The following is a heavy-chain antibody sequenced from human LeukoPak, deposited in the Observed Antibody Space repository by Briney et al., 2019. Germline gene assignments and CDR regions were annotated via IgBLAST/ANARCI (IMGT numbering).Heavy chain of an antibody. CDR1: GFTFSSYA. D-gene: IGHD1-26*01. CDR3: ASTDGKRGAYGAFDI. CDR2: ISGSGGST. Sequence: PGGSLRLSCAASGFTFSSYAMSWVRQAPGKGLEWVSAISGSGGSTYYADSVKGRFTISRDNSKNTLYLQMNSLRAEDAAVYYCASTDGKRGAYGAFDIWGQGTMVTVSS. V-gene: IGHV3-23*01. J-gene: IGHJ3*02.